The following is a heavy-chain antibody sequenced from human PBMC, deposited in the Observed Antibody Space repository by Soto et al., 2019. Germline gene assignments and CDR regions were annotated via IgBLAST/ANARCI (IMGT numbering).Heavy chain of an antibody. J-gene: IGHJ6*04. V-gene: IGHV4-59*08. D-gene: IGHD3-22*01. Sequence: PSETLSLTCTVSGGSISSYYWSWIRQPPGKGLEWIGYIYYSGSTNYNPSLKSRVTISVDTSKNQFSLKLSSVTAADTAVYHCARIAVTTEYYYSYYVMDVWGEGTSVTVYS. CDR3: ARIAVTTEYYYSYYVMDV. CDR2: IYYSGST. CDR1: GGSISSYY.